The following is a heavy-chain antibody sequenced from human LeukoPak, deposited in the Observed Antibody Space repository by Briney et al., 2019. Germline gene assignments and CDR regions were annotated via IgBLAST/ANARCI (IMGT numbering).Heavy chain of an antibody. Sequence: ASVKVSCKASEYTLIDHYLHWVRQAPGQGFEWMGWINPNTGGTEFAQKFRDRVTMTRDTSMNSVYMELRRLTSDDTAIYYCARDSATTSVYDLWGQGTLVTVSS. CDR3: ARDSATTSVYDL. J-gene: IGHJ5*02. CDR2: INPNTGGT. D-gene: IGHD2-2*01. V-gene: IGHV1-2*02. CDR1: EYTLIDHY.